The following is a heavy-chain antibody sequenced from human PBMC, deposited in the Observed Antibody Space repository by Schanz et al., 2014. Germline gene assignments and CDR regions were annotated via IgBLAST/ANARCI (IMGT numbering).Heavy chain of an antibody. Sequence: EVQLVESGGGLVQPGGSLRLSCAASGITLSGYGLHWVRQAPGKGLEWVSGIGGSGDSTHYADSVKGRFTISRDNAKNSLYLQMNSLRAEDTAVYYCAKAGSGWSTAGYYYWGQGTLVAVSS. J-gene: IGHJ4*02. CDR1: GITLSGYG. V-gene: IGHV3-23*04. CDR3: AKAGSGWSTAGYYY. CDR2: IGGSGDST. D-gene: IGHD6-19*01.